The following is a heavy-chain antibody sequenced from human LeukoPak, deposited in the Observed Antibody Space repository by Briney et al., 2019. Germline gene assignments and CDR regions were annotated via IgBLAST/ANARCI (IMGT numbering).Heavy chain of an antibody. CDR2: IYYSGST. D-gene: IGHD3-9*01. J-gene: IGHJ4*02. CDR1: GGSVSSGSYY. Sequence: SETLSLTCTVSGGSVSSGSYYWSWIRQPPGKGLEWIGYIYYSGSTNYNPSLKSRVTISVDTSKNQFSRKLSSVTAADTAVYYCARDQVSYDILTGYYIHYFDYWGQGTLVTVSS. V-gene: IGHV4-61*01. CDR3: ARDQVSYDILTGYYIHYFDY.